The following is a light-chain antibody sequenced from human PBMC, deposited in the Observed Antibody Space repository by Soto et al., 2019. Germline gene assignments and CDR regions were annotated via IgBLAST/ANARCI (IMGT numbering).Light chain of an antibody. CDR3: SSYTSSSTLYVV. CDR1: SSDVGSYNY. Sequence: QSALTQPASVSGSPGQSITISCTGTSSDVGSYNYVSWYQAHPGKAPKLMIYDVSNGPSGVSNRFSGSKSGNTASLNISGLQAEDEADYYCSSYTSSSTLYVVFGGGTKLTVL. J-gene: IGLJ2*01. CDR2: DVS. V-gene: IGLV2-14*01.